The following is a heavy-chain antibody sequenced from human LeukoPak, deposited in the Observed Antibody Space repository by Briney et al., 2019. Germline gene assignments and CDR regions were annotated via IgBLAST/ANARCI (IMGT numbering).Heavy chain of an antibody. V-gene: IGHV3-43*01. CDR1: GFTFDDYT. J-gene: IGHJ6*03. Sequence: PGGSLRLSCAASGFTFDDYTMHWVRQAPGKGLEWVSLITWHGGSTYYADSVRGRFTISRDNSRNSLYLQMNSLRTEDTALYYCAKGHCSSTSCYDPYYYYYMDVWGKGTTVTVSS. D-gene: IGHD2-2*01. CDR2: ITWHGGST. CDR3: AKGHCSSTSCYDPYYYYYMDV.